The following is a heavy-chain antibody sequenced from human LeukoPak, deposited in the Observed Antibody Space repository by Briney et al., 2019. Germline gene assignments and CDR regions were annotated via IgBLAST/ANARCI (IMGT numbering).Heavy chain of an antibody. Sequence: GASVKVSCKASGYTFTGYYMHWVRQAPGQGLEWMGWINPNSGGTNYAQKFQGRVTMTRDTSISTAYMELSRLRSDDTAVYYCARDPVPAAIRVRRTTWFDPWGQGTLVTVSS. D-gene: IGHD2-2*02. CDR3: ARDPVPAAIRVRRTTWFDP. V-gene: IGHV1-2*02. J-gene: IGHJ5*02. CDR2: INPNSGGT. CDR1: GYTFTGYY.